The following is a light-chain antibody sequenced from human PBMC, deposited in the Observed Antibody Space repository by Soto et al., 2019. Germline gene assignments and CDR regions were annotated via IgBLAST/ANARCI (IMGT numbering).Light chain of an antibody. CDR3: QYYDDSLILHYV. J-gene: IGLJ1*01. V-gene: IGLV1-40*01. Sequence: QSALTQPPSVSGAPGQRVTISCTGSSSNIGSTYDVQWYQQLPGTAPKLLIHGNTDRPSGVPDRFSGSKSGTSASLAITGLQADDEVYYYCQYYDDSLILHYVFGTGSIVNVL. CDR2: GNT. CDR1: SSNIGSTYD.